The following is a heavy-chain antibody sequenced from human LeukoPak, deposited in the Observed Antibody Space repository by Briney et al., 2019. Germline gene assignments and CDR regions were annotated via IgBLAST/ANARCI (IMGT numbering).Heavy chain of an antibody. CDR1: GGSISSGSYY. CDR2: IHTSGST. V-gene: IGHV4-61*02. CDR3: AREYYYGSGSYYKGSLYRKTNWFDP. J-gene: IGHJ5*02. Sequence: PSETLSLTCTVSGGSISSGSYYWSWIRQPAGKGLEWIGRIHTSGSTNYNPSLKSRVTISVDTSKNQFSLELSSVTAADTAVYYCAREYYYGSGSYYKGSLYRKTNWFDPWGQGTLVTVSS. D-gene: IGHD3-10*01.